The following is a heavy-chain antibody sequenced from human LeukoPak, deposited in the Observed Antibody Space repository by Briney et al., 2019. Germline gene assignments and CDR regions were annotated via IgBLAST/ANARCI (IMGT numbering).Heavy chain of an antibody. CDR1: GGTFSSYA. CDR2: IIPILGIA. CDR3: ARDLYYGSGRNWFDP. V-gene: IGHV1-69*04. Sequence: GASVKVSCKASGGTFSSYAISWVRQAPGQGLEWMGRIIPILGIANYAQKFQGRVTITADKSTSTAYMELSSLRSEDTAVYYCARDLYYGSGRNWFDPWGQGTLVTVSS. D-gene: IGHD3-10*01. J-gene: IGHJ5*02.